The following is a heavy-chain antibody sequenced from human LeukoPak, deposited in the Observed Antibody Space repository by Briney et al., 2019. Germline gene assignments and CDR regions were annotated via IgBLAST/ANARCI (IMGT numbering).Heavy chain of an antibody. CDR3: GRHANGDSSAAFDL. CDR2: VYRSGGT. J-gene: IGHJ3*01. D-gene: IGHD2-8*01. V-gene: IGHV4-4*02. CDR1: GVSISDKYW. Sequence: SETRSLTCTVSGVSISDKYWWRWVRQFPDKGLEWIGEVYRSGGTSYNPSLKSRVTVSIDYSKNQFSLNLRSVTAADTAVYYCGRHANGDSSAAFDLWGQGTMVFVS.